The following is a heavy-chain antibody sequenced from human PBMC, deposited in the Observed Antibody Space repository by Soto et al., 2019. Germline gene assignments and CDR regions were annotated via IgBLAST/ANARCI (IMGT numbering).Heavy chain of an antibody. V-gene: IGHV1-2*02. CDR3: ARGGGVGVAGSAAFDM. CDR2: INPATGAA. Sequence: QLHLVQSGAVVKKPGASVTVSCSASGYPVTAYYMHWVRQAPGRGLEWMGGINPATGAAKYTQTFRGRVTMTRDTSPSTVFMELSGLTSGDTAVFFCARGGGVGVAGSAAFDMWGQGTLVTVSS. J-gene: IGHJ3*02. D-gene: IGHD3-3*01. CDR1: GYPVTAYY.